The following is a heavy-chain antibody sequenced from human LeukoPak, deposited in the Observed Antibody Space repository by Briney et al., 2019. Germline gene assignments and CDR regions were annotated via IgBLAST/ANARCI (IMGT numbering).Heavy chain of an antibody. CDR1: GYSFTSYW. Sequence: GESLKISCKGSGYSFTSYWIGWVRQMPGKGLEWMGIIYPGDSDTRYGPSFQGQVTISADKSISTAYLQWSSLKASDTAMYYCARHRYYDILTGYYKNNWFDPWGQGTLVTVSS. D-gene: IGHD3-9*01. J-gene: IGHJ5*02. V-gene: IGHV5-51*01. CDR2: IYPGDSDT. CDR3: ARHRYYDILTGYYKNNWFDP.